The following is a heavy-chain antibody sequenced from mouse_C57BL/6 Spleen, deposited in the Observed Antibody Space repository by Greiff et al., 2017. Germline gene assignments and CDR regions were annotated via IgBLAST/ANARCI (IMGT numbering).Heavy chain of an antibody. Sequence: EVHLVESEGGLVQPGSSMKLSCTASGFTFSDYYMAWVRQVPEKGLEWVANINYDGSSTYYLDSLKSRFIISRANAKNILYLQMSSLKSEDTATYYCARGGGYSLYYCDYWGQGTTLTVAS. V-gene: IGHV5-16*01. J-gene: IGHJ2*01. CDR1: GFTFSDYY. CDR3: ARGGGYSLYYCDY. CDR2: INYDGSST. D-gene: IGHD2-14*01.